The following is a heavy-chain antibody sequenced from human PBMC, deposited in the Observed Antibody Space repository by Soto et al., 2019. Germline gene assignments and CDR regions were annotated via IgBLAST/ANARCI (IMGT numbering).Heavy chain of an antibody. CDR3: ARIQGGSYYYYYYYMDV. Sequence: GGSLRLSCAASGFTFSSYSMNWVRQAPGKGLEWVSSISSSSSYIYYAASVKGRFTISRDNAKNSLYLQMNSLRAEDTAVYYCARIQGGSYYYYYYYMDVWGKGTTVTVSS. J-gene: IGHJ6*03. D-gene: IGHD1-26*01. CDR1: GFTFSSYS. CDR2: ISSSSSYI. V-gene: IGHV3-21*01.